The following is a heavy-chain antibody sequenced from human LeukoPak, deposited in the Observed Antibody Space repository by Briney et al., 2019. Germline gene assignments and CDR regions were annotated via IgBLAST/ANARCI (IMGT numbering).Heavy chain of an antibody. J-gene: IGHJ4*02. V-gene: IGHV4-30-2*01. CDR3: ARGRDGYNYFDY. CDR2: IYHSGST. D-gene: IGHD5-24*01. Sequence: SETLSLTCAVSGGSISSGGYSWSWIRQLPGKGLEWIGYIYHSGSTYYNPSLKSRVTISVDRSKNQFSLKLSSVTAADTAVYYCARGRDGYNYFDYWGQGTLVTVSS. CDR1: GGSISSGGYS.